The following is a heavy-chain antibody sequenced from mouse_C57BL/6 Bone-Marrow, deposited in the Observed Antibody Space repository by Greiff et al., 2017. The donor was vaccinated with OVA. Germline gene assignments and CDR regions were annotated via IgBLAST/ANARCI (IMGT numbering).Heavy chain of an antibody. V-gene: IGHV1-9*01. CDR2: ILPGSGST. J-gene: IGHJ3*01. D-gene: IGHD2-4*01. Sequence: QVQLQQSGAELMKPGASVKLSCKATGYTFTGYWIEWVKQRPGHGLEWIGEILPGSGSTNYNEKFKGKATFTADTSSNTAYMQLSSLTTEDSAIYYCASRNYDYDEWAWFAYWGQGTLVTVSA. CDR1: GYTFTGYW. CDR3: ASRNYDYDEWAWFAY.